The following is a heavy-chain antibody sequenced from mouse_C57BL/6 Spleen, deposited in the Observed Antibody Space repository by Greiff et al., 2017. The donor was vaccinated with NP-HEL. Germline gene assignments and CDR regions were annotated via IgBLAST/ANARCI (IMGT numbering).Heavy chain of an antibody. CDR3: ARSGGGSSYAMDY. CDR1: GYTFTSYG. D-gene: IGHD1-1*01. V-gene: IGHV1-81*01. CDR2: IYPRSGNT. Sequence: VQLQESGAELARPGASVKLSCKASGYTFTSYGISWVKQRTGQGLEWIGEIYPRSGNTYYNEQFTGKATLTADQSSRPAYMELRSLTSEDSAVYFCARSGGGSSYAMDYWGQGTSVTVSS. J-gene: IGHJ4*01.